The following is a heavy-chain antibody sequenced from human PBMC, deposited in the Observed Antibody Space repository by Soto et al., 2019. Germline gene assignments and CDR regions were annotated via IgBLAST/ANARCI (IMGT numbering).Heavy chain of an antibody. CDR3: SRVSSIKVVGTHYFDY. D-gene: IGHD2-15*01. Sequence: PGESLRLSCTASGFTVNNGWLYWVRLGPGKGMEWVANIKQDGSEKDNDKPAQKRLTTTRDDAKNSLYLQMNSLGAEATAVDYCSRVSSIKVVGTHYFDYWGQGALVTVSS. J-gene: IGHJ4*02. CDR1: GFTVNNGW. V-gene: IGHV3-7*05. CDR2: IKQDGSEK.